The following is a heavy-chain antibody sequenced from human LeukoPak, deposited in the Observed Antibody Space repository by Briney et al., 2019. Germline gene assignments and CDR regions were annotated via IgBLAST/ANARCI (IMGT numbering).Heavy chain of an antibody. CDR1: GFTFSSYA. V-gene: IGHV3-30*04. CDR3: ARDPTSLYYYDTSGYYFSIPHFDY. D-gene: IGHD3-22*01. CDR2: ISYDGSNR. J-gene: IGHJ4*02. Sequence: GGSLRLPCAASGFTFSSYAIHWVRQAPGKGLEWVAVISYDGSNRYYADSVKGRFTISRDNSKNTLYLQMNSLRAEDTALYYCARDPTSLYYYDTSGYYFSIPHFDYWGQGTLVTVSS.